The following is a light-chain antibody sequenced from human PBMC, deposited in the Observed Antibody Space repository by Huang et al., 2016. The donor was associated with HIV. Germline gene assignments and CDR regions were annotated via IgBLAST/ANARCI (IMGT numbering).Light chain of an antibody. J-gene: IGKJ1*01. CDR1: QGISNY. Sequence: DIQMTQSPSSLSASIGDRVTITCRASQGISNYLAWYQQKPGKVPKLLIYAAATLQAGVPARFSGSGSGTDFTLTISSLQPEDVATYYCQKYNSAPWTFGQGTKVEIK. V-gene: IGKV1-27*01. CDR3: QKYNSAPWT. CDR2: AAA.